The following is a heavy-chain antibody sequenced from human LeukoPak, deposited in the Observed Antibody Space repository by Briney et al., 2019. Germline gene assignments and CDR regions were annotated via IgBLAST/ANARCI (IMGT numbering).Heavy chain of an antibody. CDR2: ISGSSSYI. CDR1: GFTFSSYS. D-gene: IGHD6-13*01. V-gene: IGHV3-21*01. CDR3: ARDPHAAAGAYDY. Sequence: GGSLRLSCAASGFTFSSYSMNWVRQAPGKGLEWVSSISGSSSYIYYADSVKGRFTISRDNAKNSLYLQMNSLRAEDTAEYYCARDPHAAAGAYDYWGQGTLVTVSS. J-gene: IGHJ4*02.